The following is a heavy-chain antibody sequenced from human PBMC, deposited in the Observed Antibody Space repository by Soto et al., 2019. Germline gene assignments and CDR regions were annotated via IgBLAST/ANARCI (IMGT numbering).Heavy chain of an antibody. CDR1: GYTFTSYD. Sequence: QVQLVQSGAEVKKPGASVKVSCKASGYTFTSYDINWVRQATGQGLEWMGWMNPNSGNTGYAQKFQGRVTMTRNTYISTAYMELSSLRSEDTAVYYCARGRKYHGSGSYFIDYWGQGTLVTVSS. V-gene: IGHV1-8*01. J-gene: IGHJ4*02. D-gene: IGHD3-10*01. CDR2: MNPNSGNT. CDR3: ARGRKYHGSGSYFIDY.